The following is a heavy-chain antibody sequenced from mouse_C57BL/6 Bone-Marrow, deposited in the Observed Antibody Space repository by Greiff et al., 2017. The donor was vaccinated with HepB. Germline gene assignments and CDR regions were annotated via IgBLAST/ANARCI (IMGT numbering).Heavy chain of an antibody. CDR1: GYTFTDYE. CDR3: TSWGYYGSSLYWYFDV. J-gene: IGHJ1*03. Sequence: VQLQQSGAELVRPGASVTLSCKASGYTFTDYEMHWVKQTPVHGLEWIGAIDPETGGTAYNQKFKGKAILTADKSSSTAYMELRSRTSEDSAVYYCTSWGYYGSSLYWYFDVWGTGTTVTVSS. D-gene: IGHD1-1*01. V-gene: IGHV1-15*01. CDR2: IDPETGGT.